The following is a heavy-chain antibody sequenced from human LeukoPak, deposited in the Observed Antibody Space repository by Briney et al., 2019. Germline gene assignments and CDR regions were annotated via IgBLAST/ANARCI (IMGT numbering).Heavy chain of an antibody. J-gene: IGHJ4*02. Sequence: ASVKVSCKASGYTFTGYYMHWVRQAPGQGLEWMGWINPNSGGTNYAQKFQGRVTMTRDTSISTAYMELSRLRFVDTAVYYCARDRAVAGFRFDYWGQGTLVTVSS. V-gene: IGHV1-2*02. D-gene: IGHD6-19*01. CDR1: GYTFTGYY. CDR3: ARDRAVAGFRFDY. CDR2: INPNSGGT.